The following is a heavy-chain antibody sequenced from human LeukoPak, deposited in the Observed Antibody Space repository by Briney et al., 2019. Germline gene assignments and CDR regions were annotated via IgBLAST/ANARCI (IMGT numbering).Heavy chain of an antibody. CDR1: GFTFSDYY. CDR2: LSGSSEYI. Sequence: GGSLRLSCAASGFTFSDYYMTWIRQAPGKGLEWVSYLSGSSEYIHYADSVKGRFTISRDTAKNSLYLQMNSLSAEDTAVYYCARVAVITAAGTYDYWGQGTLVTVSS. V-gene: IGHV3-11*05. J-gene: IGHJ4*02. CDR3: ARVAVITAAGTYDY. D-gene: IGHD6-13*01.